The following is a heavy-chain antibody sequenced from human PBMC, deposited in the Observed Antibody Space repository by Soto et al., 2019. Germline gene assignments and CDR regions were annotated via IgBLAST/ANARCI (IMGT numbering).Heavy chain of an antibody. CDR1: GGSISSGDYY. Sequence: QVQLQESGPGLVKPSQTLSLTCTVSGGSISSGDYYWSWIRQPPGKGLEWIGYIYYSGSTYYNPSLKSRVTISVDTSKIQFSLKLSSVTAADTAVYYFARVGGFGATTIDYWGQGTLVTVSS. CDR2: IYYSGST. V-gene: IGHV4-30-4*01. CDR3: ARVGGFGATTIDY. J-gene: IGHJ4*02. D-gene: IGHD3-10*01.